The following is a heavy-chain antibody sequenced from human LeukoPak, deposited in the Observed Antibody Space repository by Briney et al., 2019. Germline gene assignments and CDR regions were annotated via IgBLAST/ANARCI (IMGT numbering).Heavy chain of an antibody. J-gene: IGHJ4*02. Sequence: PSETLSLTCTVSGGSISSYYWSWIRQPPGKGLEWIGYIYYSGSTNYNPSLKSRVTISVDTSKNQFSLKLSSVTAADTAVYYCARGFSFPSNYYGSGSQPSPFDYWGQGTLVTVSS. CDR3: ARGFSFPSNYYGSGSQPSPFDY. CDR2: IYYSGST. CDR1: GGSISSYY. V-gene: IGHV4-59*01. D-gene: IGHD3-10*01.